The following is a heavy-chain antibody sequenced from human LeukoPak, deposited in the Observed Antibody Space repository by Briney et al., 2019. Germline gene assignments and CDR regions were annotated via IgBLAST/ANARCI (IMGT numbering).Heavy chain of an antibody. V-gene: IGHV3-48*03. J-gene: IGHJ4*02. Sequence: PGGSLRLSCAASGFTFSSYEMNWVRQAPGKGLEWVSYISSSGSTIYYADSVKGRFTISRDNAKNSLYLQINSLRAEDTAVYYCARDSYYDILTGYSHFDYWGQGTLVTVSS. D-gene: IGHD3-9*01. CDR3: ARDSYYDILTGYSHFDY. CDR1: GFTFSSYE. CDR2: ISSSGSTI.